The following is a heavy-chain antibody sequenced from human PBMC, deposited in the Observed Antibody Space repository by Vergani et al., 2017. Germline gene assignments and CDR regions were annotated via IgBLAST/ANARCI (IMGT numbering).Heavy chain of an antibody. V-gene: IGHV4-31*03. J-gene: IGHJ4*02. CDR3: ARTTSSSNLDY. Sequence: QLQLQESGPGLVKPSQTLSLTCTVPGGSISSGGYYWSWIRQHPGKGLEWIGYIYYSGSTYYNPSLKSRVTISVDTSKNQFSLKLSSVTAADTAVYYCARTTSSSNLDYWGQGTLVTVSS. CDR1: GGSISSGGYY. D-gene: IGHD6-6*01. CDR2: IYYSGST.